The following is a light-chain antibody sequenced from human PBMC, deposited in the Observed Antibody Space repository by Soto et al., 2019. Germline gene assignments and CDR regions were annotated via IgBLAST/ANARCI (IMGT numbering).Light chain of an antibody. CDR2: KAS. V-gene: IGKV1-5*03. CDR3: QRYNSYSEA. CDR1: QTISSW. Sequence: DIPMTQSPHSMSGSVGDRVTIPCPASQTISSWLAWYQQKRGKAPKLLTYKASTLKSGVPSRFSGSGSGTEFTLTLSSLQPDDFATYYCQRYNSYSEAFGQGTKV. J-gene: IGKJ1*01.